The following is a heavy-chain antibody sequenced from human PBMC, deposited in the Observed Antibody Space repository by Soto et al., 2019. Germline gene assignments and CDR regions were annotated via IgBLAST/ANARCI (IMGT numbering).Heavy chain of an antibody. D-gene: IGHD3-22*01. CDR1: GGSISSGGYY. Sequence: SETLSLTCTVSGGSISSGGYYWSWIRQPPGKGLEWIGYIYYSGSTNYNPSLKSRVTISVDTSKNQFSLKLSSVTAADTAVYYCAREIDDSSGINCSAPWAKGTLVTVP. J-gene: IGHJ5*02. V-gene: IGHV4-61*08. CDR2: IYYSGST. CDR3: AREIDDSSGINCSAP.